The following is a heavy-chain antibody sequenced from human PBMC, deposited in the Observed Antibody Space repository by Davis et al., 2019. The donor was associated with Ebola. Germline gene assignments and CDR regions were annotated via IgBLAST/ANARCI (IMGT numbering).Heavy chain of an antibody. CDR1: GFTFSSYG. J-gene: IGHJ4*02. D-gene: IGHD1-26*01. CDR3: ARDSGKWELLGGADY. CDR2: IRYDGSNK. Sequence: SLSLSCAASGFTFSSYGLHWVRQAPGKGLEWVAVIRYDGSNKYYADSVKGRFTISRDNSTNTLYLQMNSLRAEDTAVYYCARDSGKWELLGGADYWGQGTLVTVSS. V-gene: IGHV3-33*01.